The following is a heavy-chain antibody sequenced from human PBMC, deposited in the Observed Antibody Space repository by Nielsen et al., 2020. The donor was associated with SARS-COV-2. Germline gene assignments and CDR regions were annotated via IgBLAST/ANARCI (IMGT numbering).Heavy chain of an antibody. CDR3: ARARLSIAARFGYFDY. D-gene: IGHD6-6*01. Sequence: ASVKVSCKASGYTFTSYAMHWVRQAPGQRLEWMGWINAGNGNTKYSQKFQGRVTITRDTSASTAYMELSSLRSEDTAVYYCARARLSIAARFGYFDYWGQGTLVTVSS. CDR2: INAGNGNT. J-gene: IGHJ4*02. CDR1: GYTFTSYA. V-gene: IGHV1-3*01.